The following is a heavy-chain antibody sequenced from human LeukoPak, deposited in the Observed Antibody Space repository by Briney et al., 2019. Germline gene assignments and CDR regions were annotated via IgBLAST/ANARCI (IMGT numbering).Heavy chain of an antibody. Sequence: PSETLSLTCAVSGYSISSGYYWGWIRQPPGKGLEWIGSFSHGGSTHYNPSLKSRVTISLDTSKNQFSLKLSSVTAADTAVYYCARLWSGYFDDDAFDIWGQGTMVTDSS. CDR3: ARLWSGYFDDDAFDI. CDR2: FSHGGST. V-gene: IGHV4-38-2*01. J-gene: IGHJ3*02. CDR1: GYSISSGYY. D-gene: IGHD3-3*01.